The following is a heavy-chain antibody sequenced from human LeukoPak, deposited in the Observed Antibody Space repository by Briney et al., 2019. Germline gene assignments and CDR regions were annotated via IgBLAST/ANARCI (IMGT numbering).Heavy chain of an antibody. CDR3: ARDRRPYGSGSYYPDY. J-gene: IGHJ4*02. CDR1: GFTFSSYG. Sequence: GRSLRLSCAASGFTFSSYGMHWVRQAPGKGLEWVAVIWYDGSNKYYADSVKGRFTISRDNSKNTLYLQMNSLRAEDTAVYYCARDRRPYGSGSYYPDYWGQGTLVTVSS. V-gene: IGHV3-33*01. CDR2: IWYDGSNK. D-gene: IGHD3-10*01.